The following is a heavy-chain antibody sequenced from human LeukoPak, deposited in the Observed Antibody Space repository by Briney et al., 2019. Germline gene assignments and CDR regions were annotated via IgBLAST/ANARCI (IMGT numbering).Heavy chain of an antibody. D-gene: IGHD3-22*01. CDR3: AQNSYYYDSSGYHRSGAFDI. CDR2: MNPNSGKT. CDR1: GYTFTSYD. V-gene: IGHV1-8*01. J-gene: IGHJ3*02. Sequence: GASVKVSCKPSGYTFTSYDINGVRQATGQGLEWMGWMNPNSGKTGYAQKFKGRGTITRNTAISTAYMELSSLRSEDTAVYYCAQNSYYYDSSGYHRSGAFDIWGQGTMVTVSS.